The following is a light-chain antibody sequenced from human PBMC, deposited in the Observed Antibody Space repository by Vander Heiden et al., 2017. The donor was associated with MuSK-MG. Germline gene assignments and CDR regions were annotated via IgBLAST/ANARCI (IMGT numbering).Light chain of an antibody. CDR1: QSVLYSSNNKNY. J-gene: IGKJ2*02. CDR3: QQYDSTPRT. V-gene: IGKV4-1*01. Sequence: DIVMTQSPDSLAVSLGERATINCKSSQSVLYSSNNKNYLAWYQQKPGQPPKLLIYWASTRVSGVPDRFSGSGSVTDFTLTISSLQAEDVAVYYCQQYDSTPRTFGQGTKLEIK. CDR2: WAS.